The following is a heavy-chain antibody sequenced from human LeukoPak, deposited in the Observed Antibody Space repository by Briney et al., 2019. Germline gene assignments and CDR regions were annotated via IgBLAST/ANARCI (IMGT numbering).Heavy chain of an antibody. V-gene: IGHV4-39*01. D-gene: IGHD3-10*01. CDR1: GGSISSSSYY. Sequence: SETLSLTCTVSGGSISSSSYYWGWIRQPPGKGLEWIGSIYYSGSTYYNPSLKSRVTISVDTSKNQFSPKLSSVTAADTAVYYCASPIFYGSGSYYSDWGQGTLVTVSS. CDR2: IYYSGST. J-gene: IGHJ4*02. CDR3: ASPIFYGSGSYYSD.